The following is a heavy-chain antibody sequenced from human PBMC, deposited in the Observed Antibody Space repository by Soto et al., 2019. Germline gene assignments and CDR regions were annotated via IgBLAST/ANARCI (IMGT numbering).Heavy chain of an antibody. Sequence: GGSLRLSCAASGVTVSSYAMSWGRQAPGKGLEWVSAGSGSVGSNYYADPMKGRFTISKDNSKNTLYLQMNSLIAEDTAVYYCAKPPLGRYYDSSGYYPFDYWGQGTLVTVSS. CDR1: GVTVSSYA. D-gene: IGHD3-22*01. V-gene: IGHV3-23*01. CDR2: GSGSVGSN. J-gene: IGHJ4*02. CDR3: AKPPLGRYYDSSGYYPFDY.